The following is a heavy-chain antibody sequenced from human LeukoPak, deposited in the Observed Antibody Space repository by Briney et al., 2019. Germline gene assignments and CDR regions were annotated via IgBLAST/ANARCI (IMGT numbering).Heavy chain of an antibody. D-gene: IGHD3-22*01. CDR2: IYYRGST. Sequence: PSETLSLTCSVSGGSISSYYWSWIRQPPGKGLGWIGYIYYRGSTYYNQALKSLVTISVDTPKHQLSLKLSSVTAADTAVYYCTRGDDYYDSSGYHYQYYFDYWGQGTLVTVSS. CDR1: GGSISSYY. CDR3: TRGDDYYDSSGYHYQYYFDY. J-gene: IGHJ4*02. V-gene: IGHV4-59*13.